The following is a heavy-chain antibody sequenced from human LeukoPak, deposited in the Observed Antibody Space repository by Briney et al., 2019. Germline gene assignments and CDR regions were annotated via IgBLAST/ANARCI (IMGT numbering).Heavy chain of an antibody. V-gene: IGHV1-46*01. Sequence: ASVKVSCKASGYTFTSYYMHWVRQAPGQGLEWMGIINPSGGSTSYAQKFQGRVTMTRDTSTSTVYMELSSLRSEDTAVYYCAIPYYYDSSGYIFDYWGQGTLVTVSS. J-gene: IGHJ4*02. D-gene: IGHD3-22*01. CDR3: AIPYYYDSSGYIFDY. CDR1: GYTFTSYY. CDR2: INPSGGST.